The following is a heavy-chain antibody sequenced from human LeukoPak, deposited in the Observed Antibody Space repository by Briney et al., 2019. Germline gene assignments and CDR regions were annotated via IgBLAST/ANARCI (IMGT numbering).Heavy chain of an antibody. CDR1: GFTFSSYA. CDR3: AKLLVVVTAYLDY. Sequence: GGSLRLSCAASGFTFSSYAMSWVRQAPGKGLEWVSVISGSGGSTYYADSVKGRFTISRDNSKNTLYLQMNSLRAEDTAVYYCAKLLVVVTAYLDYWGQGTLVTVSS. CDR2: ISGSGGST. D-gene: IGHD2-21*02. J-gene: IGHJ4*02. V-gene: IGHV3-23*01.